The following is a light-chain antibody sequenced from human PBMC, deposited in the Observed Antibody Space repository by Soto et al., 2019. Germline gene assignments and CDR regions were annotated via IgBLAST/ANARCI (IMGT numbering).Light chain of an antibody. CDR3: QSYDSSLSAVV. V-gene: IGLV1-40*01. CDR1: SSNIGAGYD. Sequence: QTVVTQPPSVSGAPGQRVTISCTGSSSNIGAGYDVHWFQQLPGTAPKLLIYGNSNRPSGVPDRFSGSKSDTSASLAITGLQAEDEADYYCQSYDSSLSAVVFGGGTKLTVL. J-gene: IGLJ2*01. CDR2: GNS.